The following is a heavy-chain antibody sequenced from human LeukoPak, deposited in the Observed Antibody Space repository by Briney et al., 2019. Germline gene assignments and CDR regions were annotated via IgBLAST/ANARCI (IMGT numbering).Heavy chain of an antibody. Sequence: GGSLRLSCAASGFTFSSYGMHWVRQAPGKGLEWVAFIRYDGSNKYYADSVKGRFTISRDNSKNTLYLQMNSLRAEDTAVYYCAKDPRRYCSGGSCSIGGYWGQGTLVTVSS. D-gene: IGHD2-15*01. CDR1: GFTFSSYG. V-gene: IGHV3-30*02. CDR2: IRYDGSNK. J-gene: IGHJ4*02. CDR3: AKDPRRYCSGGSCSIGGY.